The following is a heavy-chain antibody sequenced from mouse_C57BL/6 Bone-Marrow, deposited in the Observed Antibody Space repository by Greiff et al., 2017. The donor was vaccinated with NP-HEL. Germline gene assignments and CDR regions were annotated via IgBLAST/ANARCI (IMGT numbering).Heavy chain of an antibody. D-gene: IGHD3-3*01. CDR1: GYTFTDYY. J-gene: IGHJ4*01. Sequence: EVQLQQSGPELVKPGASVKISCKASGYTFTDYYMNWVKQSHGKSLEWIGDINPNNGGTSYNQKFKGKATWTVDKSSSTAYMELRSLTSEDSAVYYCARRENGTYAMDYWGQGTSVTVST. CDR3: ARRENGTYAMDY. V-gene: IGHV1-26*01. CDR2: INPNNGGT.